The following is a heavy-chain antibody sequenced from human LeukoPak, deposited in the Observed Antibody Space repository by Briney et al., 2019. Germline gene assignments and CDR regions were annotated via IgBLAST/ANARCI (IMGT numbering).Heavy chain of an antibody. V-gene: IGHV3-33*03. D-gene: IGHD3-22*01. CDR2: IWYDGSNK. Sequence: GGSLRLSCAASGFTFNSYGMHWVRQAPGKGLEWVAGIWYDGSNKYYADSVKGRVTISRDNSKKTLYLQMNSLRAEDTAVYYCAKGLPLFYYDSSGPIDHWGQGTLVTVSA. J-gene: IGHJ4*02. CDR1: GFTFNSYG. CDR3: AKGLPLFYYDSSGPIDH.